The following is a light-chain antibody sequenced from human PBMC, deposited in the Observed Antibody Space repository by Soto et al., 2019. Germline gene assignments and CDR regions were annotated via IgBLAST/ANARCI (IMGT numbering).Light chain of an antibody. CDR1: QSVSSSY. J-gene: IGKJ1*01. CDR3: PQYGSSPLT. CDR2: DAS. Sequence: EIVLTQSPGTLSLSPGERATLSCRASQSVSSSYLAWYQQKPGQAPRLLIYDASSSATGIPVRFSGSGSGKDFTLTISRLEPEDFAVYYCPQYGSSPLTFGQGTKVEIK. V-gene: IGKV3-20*01.